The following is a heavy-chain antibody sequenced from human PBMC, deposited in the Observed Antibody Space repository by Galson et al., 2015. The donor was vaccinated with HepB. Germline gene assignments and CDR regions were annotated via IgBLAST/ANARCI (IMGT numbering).Heavy chain of an antibody. J-gene: IGHJ4*02. CDR1: GFSLSTSGMC. D-gene: IGHD3-10*01. CDR2: IDWDDDK. CDR3: AREIYGSGSYYFDY. Sequence: PALVKPTQTLTLTCTFSGFSLSTSGMCVSWIRQPPGKALEWLARIDWDDDKYYSTSLKTRLTISKDTSKNQVVLTMTNMDPVDTATYYCAREIYGSGSYYFDYWGQGTLVTVSS. V-gene: IGHV2-70*11.